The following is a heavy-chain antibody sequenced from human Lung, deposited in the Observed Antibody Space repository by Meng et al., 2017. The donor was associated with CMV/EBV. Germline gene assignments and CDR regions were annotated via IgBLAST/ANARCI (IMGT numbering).Heavy chain of an antibody. CDR2: LYSTGTD. D-gene: IGHD1-26*01. CDR1: GVSVSNDDYH. Sequence: SETXSLTCSVSGVSVSNDDYHCSWIRQSPGKGLEWLGQLYSTGTDTFNPSLMSRVTISKDTSKNRFSLTLTSVTAADTAVYFCVAYLVGIGGRGDWCQGXMVTVSS. V-gene: IGHV4-61*08. J-gene: IGHJ4*02. CDR3: VAYLVGIGGRGD.